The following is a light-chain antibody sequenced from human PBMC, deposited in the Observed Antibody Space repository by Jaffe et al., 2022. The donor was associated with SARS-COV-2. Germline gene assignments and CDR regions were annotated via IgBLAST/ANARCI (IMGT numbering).Light chain of an antibody. CDR2: EVN. J-gene: IGLJ2*01. CDR3: SSYAGTRNFVL. CDR1: SSDIGNYIY. V-gene: IGLV2-8*01. Sequence: QSALTQPPSASGSPGQSVTISCTGTSSDIGNYIYVSWYQQHPGKAPKLIIYEVNKRPSGVPDRFSGSKSGNTASLTVSGLQAEDEADYYCSSYAGTRNFVLFGGGTKLTVL.